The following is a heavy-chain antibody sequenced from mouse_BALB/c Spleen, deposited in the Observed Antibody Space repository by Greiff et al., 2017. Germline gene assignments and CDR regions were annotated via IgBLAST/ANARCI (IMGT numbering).Heavy chain of an antibody. J-gene: IGHJ3*01. V-gene: IGHV1-7*01. Sequence: QVQLQQSGAELAKPGASVKMSCKASGYTFTSYWMHWVKQRPGQGLEWIGYINPSTGYTEYNQKFKDKATLTADKSSSTAYMQLSSLTSEDSAVYYCARDHPFGSWFAYWGQGTLVTVAA. CDR3: ARDHPFGSWFAY. CDR1: GYTFTSYW. CDR2: INPSTGYT. D-gene: IGHD1-1*01.